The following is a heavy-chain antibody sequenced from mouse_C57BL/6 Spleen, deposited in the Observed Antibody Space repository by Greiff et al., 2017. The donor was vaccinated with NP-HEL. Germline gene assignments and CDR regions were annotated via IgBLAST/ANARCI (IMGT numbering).Heavy chain of an antibody. J-gene: IGHJ3*01. D-gene: IGHD2-1*01. CDR1: GFSLTSYG. Sequence: VQLVESGPGLVQPSQSLSITCTVSGFSLTSYGVHWVRQSPGKGLEWLGVIWSGGSTDYNAAFISRLSISKDNSKSQVFFKMNSLQADDTAIYYCATDYGNRFAYWGQGTLVTVSA. V-gene: IGHV2-2*01. CDR2: IWSGGST. CDR3: ATDYGNRFAY.